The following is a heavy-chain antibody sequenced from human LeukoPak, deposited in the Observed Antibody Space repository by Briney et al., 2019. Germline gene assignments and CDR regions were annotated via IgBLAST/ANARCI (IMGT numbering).Heavy chain of an antibody. J-gene: IGHJ6*03. D-gene: IGHD5-24*01. Sequence: GGSLRLSCAASGFTFSDYYMSWIRQAPGKGLEWVSYISSSGSTIYYVDSVKGRFTISRDNAKNSLYLQMNSLRAEDTAVYYCARGDWGTIIYYYYMDVWGKGTTVTVSS. CDR1: GFTFSDYY. CDR3: ARGDWGTIIYYYYMDV. CDR2: ISSSGSTI. V-gene: IGHV3-11*01.